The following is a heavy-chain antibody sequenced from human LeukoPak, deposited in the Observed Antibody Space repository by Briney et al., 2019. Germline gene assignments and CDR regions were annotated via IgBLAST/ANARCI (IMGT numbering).Heavy chain of an antibody. CDR2: ISAYLGNT. CDR3: AREDFGDLIDY. CDR1: GYSFTSYG. D-gene: IGHD3-3*01. V-gene: IGHV1-18*01. Sequence: ASVKVSCKASGYSFTSYGIGWVRQAPGQGLEWMGWISAYLGNTNYAQRFQDRVTMTIDTSANTAYMELRSLRSDDTAVYYCAREDFGDLIDYWGQGNLVTVSS. J-gene: IGHJ4*02.